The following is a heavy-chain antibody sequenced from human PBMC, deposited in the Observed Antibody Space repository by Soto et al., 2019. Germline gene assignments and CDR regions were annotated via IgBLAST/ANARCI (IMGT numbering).Heavy chain of an antibody. CDR3: AREVYVDIVATRDYSYYYGMDV. CDR1: GYSFTSYW. J-gene: IGHJ6*02. V-gene: IGHV5-51*01. D-gene: IGHD5-12*01. CDR2: IYPGDSDT. Sequence: GESLKISCKGSGYSFTSYWIGWVRQMPGKGLEWMGIIYPGDSDTRYSPSFQGQVTISADKSISTAYLQWSSLKASDTAMYYCAREVYVDIVATRDYSYYYGMDVWGQGTTVTVSS.